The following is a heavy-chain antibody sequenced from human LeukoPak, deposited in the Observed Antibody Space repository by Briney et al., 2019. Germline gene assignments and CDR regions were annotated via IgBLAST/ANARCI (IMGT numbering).Heavy chain of an antibody. CDR3: ARGPDILTGYFNDAFDI. D-gene: IGHD3-9*01. V-gene: IGHV4-38-2*01. CDR1: GYSISSGYY. J-gene: IGHJ3*02. CDR2: IYHSGST. Sequence: PSETLSLTCAVSGYSISSGYYWGWIRQPPGKGLEWIGSIYHSGSTYYNPSLKSRVTISVDTSKNQFSLKLNSVTAADTAAYYCARGPDILTGYFNDAFDIWGQGTMVTVSS.